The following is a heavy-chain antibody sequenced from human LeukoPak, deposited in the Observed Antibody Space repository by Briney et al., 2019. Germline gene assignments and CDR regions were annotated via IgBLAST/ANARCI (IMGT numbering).Heavy chain of an antibody. Sequence: SETLSLTCTVSGGSISGYYCSWIRQPPGKGLEWIGDIYFGGTTNYKTSLKSRVTISLHTSTNQFSLNLTSVTAADTAEYFCARRTAKWNHRSPEFDPWGQGTLVIVSS. D-gene: IGHD1-14*01. V-gene: IGHV4-59*08. CDR1: GGSISGYY. J-gene: IGHJ5*01. CDR2: IYFGGTT. CDR3: ARRTAKWNHRSPEFDP.